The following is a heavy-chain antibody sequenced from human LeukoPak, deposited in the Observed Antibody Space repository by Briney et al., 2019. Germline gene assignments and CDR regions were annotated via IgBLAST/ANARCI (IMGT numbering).Heavy chain of an antibody. CDR3: AREPVAYCDGDCYSGYFDY. CDR1: GFTFSSYA. Sequence: PGRSLRLSCAASGFTFSSYAMHWVRQAPGKGLEWVAVISYDGSNKYYADSLKGRFTISRDNSKNTLYLQMNSLRAEDTAVYYCAREPVAYCDGDCYSGYFDYWGQGTLVTVSS. J-gene: IGHJ4*02. CDR2: ISYDGSNK. V-gene: IGHV3-30-3*01. D-gene: IGHD2-21*02.